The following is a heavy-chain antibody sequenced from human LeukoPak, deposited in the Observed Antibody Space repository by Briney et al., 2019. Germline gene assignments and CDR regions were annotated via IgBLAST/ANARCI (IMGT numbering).Heavy chain of an antibody. V-gene: IGHV4-59*01. J-gene: IGHJ2*01. CDR1: GGSITSYF. D-gene: IGHD3-22*01. CDR2: IYYTGST. Sequence: SETLSLTCTVSGGSITSYFWSWIRQPPGKGLEWIGYIYYTGSTYSNPSFKSRVTISLDTSKNQFSLKLGSVTAADTAVYYCARLYYYDSSGYRFWHFDLWGRGTLVTVSS. CDR3: ARLYYYDSSGYRFWHFDL.